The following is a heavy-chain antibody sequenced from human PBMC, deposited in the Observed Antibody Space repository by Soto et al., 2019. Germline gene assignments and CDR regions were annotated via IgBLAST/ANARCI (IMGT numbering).Heavy chain of an antibody. CDR1: GGTFSTYA. CDR2: IIPMFGTA. CDR3: ASGIQLWLRRINNGYSG. J-gene: IGHJ4*02. Sequence: QVQLVQSGAEVKKPESSVKVSCKAPGGTFSTYAISWVRQAPGQGLEWMGGIIPMFGTANYAQRFQDRVTFPPXESTKTVYMELSSLRSEDTAVYFCASGIQLWLRRINNGYSGWGQGTLVTVSS. V-gene: IGHV1-69*05. D-gene: IGHD5-18*01.